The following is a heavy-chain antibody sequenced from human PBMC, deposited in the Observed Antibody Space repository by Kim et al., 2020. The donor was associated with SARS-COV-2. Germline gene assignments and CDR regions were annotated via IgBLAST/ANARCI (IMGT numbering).Heavy chain of an antibody. Sequence: SETLSLTCTVSGGSISSGSYYWGWIRQPPGKGLEWIGSIYYSGRAYYKPSLKSRVTISADTSKNQFSLNLSSVTAADTAVYYCAIRYYYDRSGYPLTWGQGTLVTVSS. J-gene: IGHJ4*02. CDR2: IYYSGRA. CDR3: AIRYYYDRSGYPLT. V-gene: IGHV4-39*01. D-gene: IGHD3-22*01. CDR1: GGSISSGSYY.